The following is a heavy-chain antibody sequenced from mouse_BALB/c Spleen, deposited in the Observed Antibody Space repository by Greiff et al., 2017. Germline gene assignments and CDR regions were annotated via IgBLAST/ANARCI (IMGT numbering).Heavy chain of an antibody. CDR2: IKPSNGRT. CDR1: GYTFTSYG. V-gene: IGHV1S81*02. J-gene: IGHJ2*01. CDR3: EGVANFAY. Sequence: VQLLESGAELVKPGASVTLSCTASGYTFTSYGMHWVQQTPGQGLEWIGEIKPSNGRTNYNAKFKSKATLTVDKSSRTAYMQLSSLTSEDSAVYYCEGVANFAYWGQGTTLTVSA.